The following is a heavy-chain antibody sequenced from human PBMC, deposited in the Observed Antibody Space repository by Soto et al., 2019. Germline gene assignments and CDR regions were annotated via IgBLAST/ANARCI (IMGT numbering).Heavy chain of an antibody. CDR1: GFTVSSNS. CDR3: ASSSGWVYYFDY. J-gene: IGHJ4*02. CDR2: IYSGGST. V-gene: IGHV3-53*02. D-gene: IGHD3-10*01. Sequence: EVQLVETGGGLIQPGGSLRLSCAASGFTVSSNSMSWVRQAPGKGLEWVSVIYSGGSTYYADSVKGRFTISRDNPKNTLYLQMNSLRAEDTSVYYCASSSGWVYYFDYWGQGTLVTVSS.